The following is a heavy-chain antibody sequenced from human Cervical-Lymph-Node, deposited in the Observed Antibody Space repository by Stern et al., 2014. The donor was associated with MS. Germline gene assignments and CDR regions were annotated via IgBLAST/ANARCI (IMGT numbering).Heavy chain of an antibody. CDR1: GFSLSTRGVS. CDR3: AHRTDGYNLDHYYGVDV. V-gene: IGHV2-5*02. CDR2: IYWDDDK. J-gene: IGHJ6*02. Sequence: QITLKESGPALVKPTQTLTLTCTFSGFSLSTRGVSVGWIRQPPGKASEWLALIYWDDDKRYSPSLERRLTITRDTSENQVVLTMTNVETVDTATYYCAHRTDGYNLDHYYGVDVWGQGTTVTVSS. D-gene: IGHD5-24*01.